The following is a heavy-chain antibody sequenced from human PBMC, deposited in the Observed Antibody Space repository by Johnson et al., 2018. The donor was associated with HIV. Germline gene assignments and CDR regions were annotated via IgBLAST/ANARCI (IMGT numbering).Heavy chain of an antibody. CDR3: TTEDPRGYGYLFSFGDAFDI. J-gene: IGHJ3*02. V-gene: IGHV3-30*04. Sequence: QVQLVESGGGVVQPGRSLRLSCAASGFSLSSYAMHWVRQAPGTGLEWVAVISYDGSNKYYADSVTGRFTISRDISKYTLYLQMNSLRAEDTAVYYCTTEDPRGYGYLFSFGDAFDIWGQGTMVTVSS. D-gene: IGHD5-18*01. CDR2: ISYDGSNK. CDR1: GFSLSSYA.